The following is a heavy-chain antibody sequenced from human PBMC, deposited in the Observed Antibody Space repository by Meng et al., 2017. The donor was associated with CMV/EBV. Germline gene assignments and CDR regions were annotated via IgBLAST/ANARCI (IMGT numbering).Heavy chain of an antibody. J-gene: IGHJ6*02. CDR2: IIPIFGTA. D-gene: IGHD2-2*01. V-gene: IGHV1-69*05. Sequence: SVKVSCKASGGTFSSYAISWVRQAPGQGLEWMGGIIPIFGTANYAQKFQGRVTITTDESTSTAYMELSSLRSGDTAVYYCARGSDIVVVGYYYYGMDVWGQGTTVTVSS. CDR1: GGTFSSYA. CDR3: ARGSDIVVVGYYYYGMDV.